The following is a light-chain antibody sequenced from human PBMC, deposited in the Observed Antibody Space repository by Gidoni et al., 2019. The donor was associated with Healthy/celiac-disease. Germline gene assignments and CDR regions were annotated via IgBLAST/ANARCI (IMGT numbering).Light chain of an antibody. V-gene: IGLV1-40*01. Sequence: QSVLTQPPSVSGAPGQRVTISCTGSSSNIGAGFDVHWYQQLPRTVPKLLIYANNNRPSGVPDRFSGSKSGTSASLAIAGLQAEDEADYYCQSYDSSLSVVFGGGTRLTVL. CDR2: ANN. CDR1: SSNIGAGFD. CDR3: QSYDSSLSVV. J-gene: IGLJ2*01.